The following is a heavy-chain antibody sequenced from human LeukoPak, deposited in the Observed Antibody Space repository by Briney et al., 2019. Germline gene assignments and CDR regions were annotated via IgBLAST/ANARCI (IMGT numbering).Heavy chain of an antibody. V-gene: IGHV3-23*01. D-gene: IGHD3-10*01. CDR3: AKDSFRGVIITSWDF. CDR2: ISGSGGDT. Sequence: PGGSLRLSCAASGFTFDSYAMTWARQAPGKGLEWVSTISGSGGDTYYADSVKGRFSISRDNSKNRLYLQMNSLRAEDTAVYYCAKDSFRGVIITSWDFWGQGTLVTVSS. J-gene: IGHJ4*02. CDR1: GFTFDSYA.